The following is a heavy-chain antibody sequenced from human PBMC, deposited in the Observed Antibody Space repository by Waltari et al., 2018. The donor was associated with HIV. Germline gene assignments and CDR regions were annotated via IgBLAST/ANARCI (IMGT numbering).Heavy chain of an antibody. D-gene: IGHD3-3*02. J-gene: IGHJ6*02. CDR3: ARQSIRTTYRPHYYYGMDV. CDR2: IYPYDSDT. V-gene: IGHV5-51*01. CDR1: GFSFTSYW. Sequence: EVQLVQSGAEVKKPGESLKISCKGSGFSFTSYWIGWVRQMPGKGLEWMGIIYPYDSDTRYSPSFQGQVTISSDKSIDTAYLQWSSLKVSDTATYYCARQSIRTTYRPHYYYGMDVWGQGTTVTVSS.